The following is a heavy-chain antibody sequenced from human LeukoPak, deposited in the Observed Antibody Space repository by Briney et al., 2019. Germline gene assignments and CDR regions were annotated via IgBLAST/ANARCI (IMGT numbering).Heavy chain of an antibody. CDR3: ARVGYYGSGDYYFDY. Sequence: PGGSLRLSCAASGFTFSSYAMHWVRQAPGKGLEYVSAISSNGGSTYYADSVKGRFIISRDNSKNTLYLQMGSLSAEDMAVYYCARVGYYGSGDYYFDYWGQGTLVTVSS. CDR2: ISSNGGST. CDR1: GFTFSSYA. D-gene: IGHD3-10*01. J-gene: IGHJ4*02. V-gene: IGHV3-64*02.